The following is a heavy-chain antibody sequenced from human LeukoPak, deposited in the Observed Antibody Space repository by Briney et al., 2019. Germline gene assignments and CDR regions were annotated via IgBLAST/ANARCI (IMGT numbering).Heavy chain of an antibody. Sequence: PGGSLRLSCAASGFTFDDYAMPWVRQAPGKGLEWVSGISWNSGSIGYADSVKGRFAISRDNAKNSLYLQMNSLRAEDTALYYCAKGEVGSVDYWGQGTLVTVSS. CDR2: ISWNSGSI. CDR3: AKGEVGSVDY. V-gene: IGHV3-9*01. D-gene: IGHD1-26*01. CDR1: GFTFDDYA. J-gene: IGHJ4*02.